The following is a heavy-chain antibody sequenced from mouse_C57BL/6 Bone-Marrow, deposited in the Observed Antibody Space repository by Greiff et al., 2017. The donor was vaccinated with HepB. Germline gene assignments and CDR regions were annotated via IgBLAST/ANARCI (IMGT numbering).Heavy chain of an antibody. CDR3: IPYYGPWYFDV. CDR2: IRLKSDNYAT. D-gene: IGHD1-2*01. CDR1: GFTFSNYW. J-gene: IGHJ1*03. V-gene: IGHV6-3*01. Sequence: EVNVVESGGGLVQPGGSMKLSCVASGFTFSNYWMNWVRQSPEKGLEWVAQIRLKSDNYATHYAESVKGRFTISRDDSKSSVYLQMNNLRAEDTGIYYCIPYYGPWYFDVWGTGTTVTVSS.